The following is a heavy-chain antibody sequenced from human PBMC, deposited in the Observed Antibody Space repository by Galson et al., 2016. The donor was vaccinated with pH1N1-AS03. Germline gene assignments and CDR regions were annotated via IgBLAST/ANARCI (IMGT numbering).Heavy chain of an antibody. V-gene: IGHV1-69*13. D-gene: IGHD3-22*01. CDR1: GGTLSSYA. CDR2: IIPILGAA. Sequence: QSGAEVKKPGASVKVSCKASGGTLSSYAISWVRQAPGQGLEWMGGIIPILGAAHYAQKFQGRFSITADESTGTAYMELSSLESEDTAIYYCVRDFYDGSDYDDYWGQGTPVTVSS. CDR3: VRDFYDGSDYDDY. J-gene: IGHJ4*02.